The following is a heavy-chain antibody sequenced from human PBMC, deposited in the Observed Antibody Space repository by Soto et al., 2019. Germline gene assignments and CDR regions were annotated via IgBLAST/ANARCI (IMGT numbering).Heavy chain of an antibody. J-gene: IGHJ4*02. V-gene: IGHV4-4*02. CDR1: GDSISSSVW. Sequence: QVQMQESGPGLVKPSGTLSLTCAVSGDSISSSVWWTWVRQPPGKGLEWIGEVFHTGNTNYNPSLKSRVTMSVDKSTNEFSLKVTSVTAADTAIYHCARKAWVRFDYWGQGALVTVSS. D-gene: IGHD7-27*01. CDR3: ARKAWVRFDY. CDR2: VFHTGNT.